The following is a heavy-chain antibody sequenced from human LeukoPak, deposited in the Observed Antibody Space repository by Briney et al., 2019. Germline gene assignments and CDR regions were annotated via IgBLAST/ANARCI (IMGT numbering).Heavy chain of an antibody. CDR1: GDSVSSNSAA. CDR3: ARDLDWFDP. V-gene: IGHV6-1*01. CDR2: TYYRSKWYN. Sequence: SQTLSLTCAISGDSVSSNSAAWNWIRQPPSRGLKWLVRTYYRSKWYNNYAVSVKSRIAINPDTSKNKFSLQLNSVTPEDTAVYYCARDLDWFDPWGQGTLVTVSS. J-gene: IGHJ5*02.